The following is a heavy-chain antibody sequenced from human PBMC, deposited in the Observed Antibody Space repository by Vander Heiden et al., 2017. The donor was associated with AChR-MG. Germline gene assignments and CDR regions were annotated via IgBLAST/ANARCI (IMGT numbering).Heavy chain of an antibody. CDR1: GYTFTGYG. CDR3: ARGYDILTGYRHFDY. V-gene: IGHV1-18*01. J-gene: IGHJ4*02. D-gene: IGHD3-9*01. CDR2: ISAYNGNT. Sequence: QVQLLQSGAEVKKPGASVKLSCKASGYTFTGYGIIWVRHAPGQGLEWMGWISAYNGNTNYAQKLQGRVTMTTDTSTSTAYMELRSLRSDDTAVYYCARGYDILTGYRHFDYWGQGTLVTVSS.